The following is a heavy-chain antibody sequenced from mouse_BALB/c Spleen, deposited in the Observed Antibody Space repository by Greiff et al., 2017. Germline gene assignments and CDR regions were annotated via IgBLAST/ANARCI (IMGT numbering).Heavy chain of an antibody. CDR1: GFSLTSYG. D-gene: IGHD2-3*01. CDR2: IWAGGST. Sequence: VKLVESGPGLVAPSQSLSITCTVSGFSLTSYGVHWVRQPPGKGLEWLGVIWAGGSTNYNSALMSRLSISKDNSKSQVFLKMNSLQTDDTAMYYCARDHYDGYPCAYWGQGTLVTVSA. V-gene: IGHV2-9*02. J-gene: IGHJ3*01. CDR3: ARDHYDGYPCAY.